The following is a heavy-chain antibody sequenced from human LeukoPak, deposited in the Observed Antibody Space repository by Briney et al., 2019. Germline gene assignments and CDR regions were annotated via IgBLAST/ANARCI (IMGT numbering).Heavy chain of an antibody. CDR3: AKGPPEYCSGGSCHSGRNWIDP. D-gene: IGHD2-15*01. J-gene: IGHJ5*02. Sequence: GASVKVSCKASGYTFTGYYMHWVRQAPGQGLEWMGWINPNSGGTDYAQKFQGRVTMTRDTSISTAYMALSRLRSDDTAVYYCAKGPPEYCSGGSCHSGRNWIDPWGQVTLVTVSS. V-gene: IGHV1-2*02. CDR1: GYTFTGYY. CDR2: INPNSGGT.